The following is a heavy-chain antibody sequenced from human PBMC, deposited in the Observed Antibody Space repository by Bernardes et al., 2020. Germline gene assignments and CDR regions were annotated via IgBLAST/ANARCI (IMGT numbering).Heavy chain of an antibody. CDR2: SGRDDDK. Sequence: GPTLVNLTQTLTLTPTCSGFSRSTSGMGVSWFRERPGHALARLARSGRDDDKYYSTSLKTRVTISKDTSKNQLVLTMTTMDPVDTATYYCARISTVRGPRRVGMDVWGQGTTVTVYS. CDR1: GFSRSTSGMG. CDR3: ARISTVRGPRRVGMDV. V-gene: IGHV2-70*11. D-gene: IGHD3-10*01. J-gene: IGHJ6*02.